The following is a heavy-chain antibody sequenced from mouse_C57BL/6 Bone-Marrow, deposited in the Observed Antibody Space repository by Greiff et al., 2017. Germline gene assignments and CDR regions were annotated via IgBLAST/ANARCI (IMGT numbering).Heavy chain of an antibody. Sequence: QVQLKQPGAELVKPGASVKLSCKASGYTFTSYWMHWVKQRPGQGLEWIGMIHPNSGSTNYNEKFKSKATLTVDKSSSTAYMQLSSLTSEDSAVYYCARPYYSKGGFAYCGQGTLVTVSA. D-gene: IGHD2-5*01. V-gene: IGHV1-64*01. J-gene: IGHJ3*01. CDR1: GYTFTSYW. CDR3: ARPYYSKGGFAY. CDR2: IHPNSGST.